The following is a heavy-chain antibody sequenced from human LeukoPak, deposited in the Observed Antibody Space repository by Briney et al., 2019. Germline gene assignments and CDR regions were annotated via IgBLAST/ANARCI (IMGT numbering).Heavy chain of an antibody. Sequence: ASVKVFCKASGYNFTNYGISWVRQAPGQGLEWMAWISANNGETRYAQNLQGRLTMTTDTSTSTAYMELRSLRPDDTAVYYCARVPPSAHQLLSSDYWGQGTQVTVSS. D-gene: IGHD2-2*01. J-gene: IGHJ4*02. CDR2: ISANNGET. CDR1: GYNFTNYG. V-gene: IGHV1-18*04. CDR3: ARVPPSAHQLLSSDY.